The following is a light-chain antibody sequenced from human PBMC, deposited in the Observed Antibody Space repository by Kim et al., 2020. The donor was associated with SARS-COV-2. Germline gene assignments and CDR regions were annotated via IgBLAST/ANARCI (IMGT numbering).Light chain of an antibody. Sequence: DIQMTQSPSTLSASVGDRVTITCRASQSISNWLAWYQQKPGKAPNLLIYKASNLESGVPSRFSGSGSGTQITLTISSLHPDDVATYYCQHYISYSFGQGNKPEI. CDR1: QSISNW. CDR2: KAS. J-gene: IGKJ2*01. CDR3: QHYISYS. V-gene: IGKV1-5*03.